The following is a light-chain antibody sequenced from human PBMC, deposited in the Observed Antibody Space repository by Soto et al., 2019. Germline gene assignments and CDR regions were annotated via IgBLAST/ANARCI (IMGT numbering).Light chain of an antibody. CDR1: QSISSG. V-gene: IGKV1-5*03. CDR2: QAS. Sequence: DTQMTQDPSTLPVPTRNRVTISCRASQSISSGLAWYQQKPGKAPKRLIYQASSLESGVPSRFSGSGSGTEFTLTIASLQAEDFATYYCPEYETFSGTFCPVTKVDIK. J-gene: IGKJ1*01. CDR3: PEYETFSGT.